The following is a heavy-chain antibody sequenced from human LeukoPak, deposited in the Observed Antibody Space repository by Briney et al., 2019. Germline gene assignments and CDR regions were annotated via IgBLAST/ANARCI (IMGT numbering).Heavy chain of an antibody. D-gene: IGHD3-10*01. V-gene: IGHV4-59*01. Sequence: SETLSLTCTVSGGSISSYYWSWIRQPPGKGLEWIGYIYYSGSTNYNPSLKSRVTISVDTSKNQFSLKLSSVTAADTAVYYCARGLNYYYGSGSFGWFDPWGQGTLVTVSS. CDR1: GGSISSYY. CDR3: ARGLNYYYGSGSFGWFDP. J-gene: IGHJ5*02. CDR2: IYYSGST.